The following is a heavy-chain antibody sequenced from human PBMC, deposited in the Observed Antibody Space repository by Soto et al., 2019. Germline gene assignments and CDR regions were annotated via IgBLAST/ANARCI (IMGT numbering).Heavy chain of an antibody. CDR1: GGSINSGDYY. J-gene: IGHJ3*02. Sequence: SETLSLTCTVSGGSINSGDYYWSWIRQPPGKGLEWIGYINYSGTTYYNPSLKSRVTISVDTSKNQFSLKLNSVTAADTAVYYCARTYDDSGPNSGGYGFDIWGQGTMVT. CDR2: INYSGTT. CDR3: ARTYDDSGPNSGGYGFDI. V-gene: IGHV4-30-4*02. D-gene: IGHD3-22*01.